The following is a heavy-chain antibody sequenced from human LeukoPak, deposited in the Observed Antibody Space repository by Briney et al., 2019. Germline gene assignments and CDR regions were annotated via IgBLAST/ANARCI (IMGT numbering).Heavy chain of an antibody. J-gene: IGHJ3*02. CDR1: GGTFSSYA. V-gene: IGHV1-69*04. Sequence: SVKVSCKASGGTFSSYAISWVRQAPGQGLEWMGRIIPILGIANYAQKFQGRVTITADKSTSTVYMELSSLRSEDTAVYYCARDRENYYGSGSHDAFDIWGQGTMVTVSS. CDR3: ARDRENYYGSGSHDAFDI. D-gene: IGHD3-10*01. CDR2: IIPILGIA.